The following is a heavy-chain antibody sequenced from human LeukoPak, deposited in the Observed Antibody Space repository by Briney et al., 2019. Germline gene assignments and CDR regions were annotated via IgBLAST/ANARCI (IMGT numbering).Heavy chain of an antibody. CDR1: GFTFSRNG. V-gene: IGHV3-33*01. CDR3: ASGRLNYFYAMDI. CDR2: IWYDGSNK. J-gene: IGHJ6*02. Sequence: GGSLRLSWVASGFTFSRNGMHWVRQAPGKGLEWVAVIWYDGSNKYYADSVKGRFTISRDNSKNTLYLQMNSPRAEDTAVYYCASGRLNYFYAMDIWGQGTTVTVSS.